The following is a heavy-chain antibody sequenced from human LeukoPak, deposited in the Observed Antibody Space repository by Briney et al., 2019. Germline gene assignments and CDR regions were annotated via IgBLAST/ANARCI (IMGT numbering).Heavy chain of an antibody. CDR1: GYTFTSYY. CDR3: ARELGYCSSTSCYTNDY. Sequence: ASVKVSCKASGYTFTSYYMHWVRQAPGQGLEWMGIINPSGGGTSYAQKFQGRVTMTRDTSTSTVYMELSSLRSEDTAVYYCARELGYCSSTSCYTNDYWGQGTLVTVSS. CDR2: INPSGGGT. J-gene: IGHJ4*02. D-gene: IGHD2-2*02. V-gene: IGHV1-46*01.